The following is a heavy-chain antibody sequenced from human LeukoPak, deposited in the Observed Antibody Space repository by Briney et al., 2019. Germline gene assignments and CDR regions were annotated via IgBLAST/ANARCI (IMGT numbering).Heavy chain of an antibody. CDR1: GFTFSSYA. V-gene: IGHV3-30*18. CDR3: AKLHVMVTAFPGDY. CDR2: TSYEGSDE. D-gene: IGHD2-21*02. Sequence: GGSLRLSCAATGFTFSSYAMHWVRQAPGKGLEWVAVTSYEGSDEYYADSVKGRFTISRDNSKDTLFLQMNSLRAEDTAVYYCAKLHVMVTAFPGDYWGQGTLVTVSP. J-gene: IGHJ4*02.